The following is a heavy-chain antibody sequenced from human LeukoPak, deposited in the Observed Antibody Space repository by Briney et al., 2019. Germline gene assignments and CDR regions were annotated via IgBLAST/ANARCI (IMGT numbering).Heavy chain of an antibody. CDR3: GRFRGKKGWFAP. D-gene: IGHD3-16*01. Sequence: SETLSLTCTVSGGSISSYYWSWIRQPPGKGLEWIGYIYYSGSTNYNPSLKSRVTISVDTSKNQFSLKLSSVTAADTAVYYCGRFRGKKGWFAPWGQGTRVTVSS. CDR1: GGSISSYY. CDR2: IYYSGST. J-gene: IGHJ5*02. V-gene: IGHV4-59*01.